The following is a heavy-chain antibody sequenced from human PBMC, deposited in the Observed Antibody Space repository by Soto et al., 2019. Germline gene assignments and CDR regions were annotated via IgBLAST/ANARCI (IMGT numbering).Heavy chain of an antibody. Sequence: ASVKVSCKASGYTFTSYAMNWVRQAPGQGLEWMGWINTNTGNPTYAQGFTGRFVFSLDSSVSTAYLQICSLKAEDTAVYYCARAYSSSWPYYYYGMDVWGQGTTVTVSS. CDR1: GYTFTSYA. CDR3: ARAYSSSWPYYYYGMDV. D-gene: IGHD6-13*01. V-gene: IGHV7-4-1*01. CDR2: INTNTGNP. J-gene: IGHJ6*02.